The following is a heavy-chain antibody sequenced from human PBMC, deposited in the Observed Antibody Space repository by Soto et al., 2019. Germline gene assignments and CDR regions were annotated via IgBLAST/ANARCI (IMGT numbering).Heavy chain of an antibody. CDR1: GFIFENFG. J-gene: IGHJ5*02. D-gene: IGHD1-26*01. V-gene: IGHV3-23*01. CDR2: ISGSGFKK. CDR3: AKNQGVELVPLATVDWFDP. Sequence: GGSLRLSCAASGFIFENFGMSWVRQAPGKGLEWISSISGSGFKKYYADSVKGRFTISRDNSKSTVYLELNNLSAEDTAVYHCAKNQGVELVPLATVDWFDPWGQGSLVTVSS.